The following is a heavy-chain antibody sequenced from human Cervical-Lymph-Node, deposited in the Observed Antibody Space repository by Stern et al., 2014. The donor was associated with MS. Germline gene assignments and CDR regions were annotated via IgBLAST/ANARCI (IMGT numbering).Heavy chain of an antibody. D-gene: IGHD3-3*01. V-gene: IGHV1-18*01. CDR2: ISADNCDT. CDR3: ARDSLIRTFGVEEGMDV. CDR1: GYLFTSYG. Sequence: QLVQSGAEVKKPGASVKVSCKASGYLFTSYGISWVRQAPGQGLEWMGWISADNCDTNYAQNPQGRVTMATDTSTNTSYMELSSLRSDDTALYYCARDSLIRTFGVEEGMDVWGQGTTVTVSS. J-gene: IGHJ6*02.